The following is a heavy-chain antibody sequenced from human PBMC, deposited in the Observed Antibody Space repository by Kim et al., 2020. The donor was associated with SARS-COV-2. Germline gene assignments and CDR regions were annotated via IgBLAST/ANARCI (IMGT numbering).Heavy chain of an antibody. CDR1: GFTVKNFY. Sequence: GGSLRLSCAASGFTVKNFYMTWVRQAPGKGLEWVSVLYTAGGRYYADSVKGRFTISKDNYKNTLYLQMNSLRAEDTAVYYCARNDDYGGNSYQRNGMDVWGQGTTVTVSS. J-gene: IGHJ6*02. V-gene: IGHV3-53*01. CDR3: ARNDDYGGNSYQRNGMDV. D-gene: IGHD4-17*01. CDR2: LYTAGGR.